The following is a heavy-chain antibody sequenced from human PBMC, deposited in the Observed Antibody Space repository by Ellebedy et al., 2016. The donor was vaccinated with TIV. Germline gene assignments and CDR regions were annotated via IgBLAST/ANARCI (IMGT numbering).Heavy chain of an antibody. Sequence: GESLKISCAASGFTFSSYSMNWVRQAPGKGLEWVSYISSSSSTIYYADSVKGRFTISRDNAKNSLYLQMNSLRDEDTAVYYCARDLSGSYYYYYGMDVWGQGTTVTVSS. CDR2: ISSSSSTI. CDR1: GFTFSSYS. CDR3: ARDLSGSYYYYYGMDV. D-gene: IGHD1-26*01. V-gene: IGHV3-48*02. J-gene: IGHJ6*02.